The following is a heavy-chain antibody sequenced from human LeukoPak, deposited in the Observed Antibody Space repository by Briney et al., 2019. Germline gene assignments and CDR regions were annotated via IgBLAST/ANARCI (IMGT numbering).Heavy chain of an antibody. D-gene: IGHD6-13*01. CDR1: GGSISNYY. J-gene: IGHJ6*02. Sequence: SETLSLTCTVSGGSISNYYWSWIRQPAGQGLEWIGHIYTSGATNYRPSLKSRATMSVDTSKNQFSLKLTSVTAADTAVYYCARGPYSSIWYEGHGMDVWGQGTTVSVS. CDR3: ARGPYSSIWYEGHGMDV. V-gene: IGHV4-4*07. CDR2: IYTSGAT.